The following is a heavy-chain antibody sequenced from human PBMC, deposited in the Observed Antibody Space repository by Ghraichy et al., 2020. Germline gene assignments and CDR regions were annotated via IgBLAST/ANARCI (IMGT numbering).Heavy chain of an antibody. Sequence: GESLNISCAVSGFTFSRYGMHWVRQAPGKGLEWVALISSDEKTKYYTDSVKGRFSISRDNSKNTLLLQMNSLRAEDTAMYYCAKGEDGSPDSWGQGTLVIISS. CDR1: GFTFSRYG. V-gene: IGHV3-30*18. D-gene: IGHD1-26*01. CDR2: ISSDEKTK. J-gene: IGHJ4*02. CDR3: AKGEDGSPDS.